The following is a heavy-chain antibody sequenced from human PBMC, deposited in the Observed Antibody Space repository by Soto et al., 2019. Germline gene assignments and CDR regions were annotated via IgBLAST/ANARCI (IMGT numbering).Heavy chain of an antibody. CDR2: MNPNSGNT. J-gene: IGHJ6*02. D-gene: IGHD2-2*01. Sequence: ASVKVSCKASVYTFTSYDMNWVRQATGQGLEWMGWMNPNSGNTGYAQKFQGRVTMTRNTSISTAYMELSSLRSEDTAVYYCARYCISTSCYPPDYYYGMDVWGQGTTVTVSS. CDR1: VYTFTSYD. V-gene: IGHV1-8*01. CDR3: ARYCISTSCYPPDYYYGMDV.